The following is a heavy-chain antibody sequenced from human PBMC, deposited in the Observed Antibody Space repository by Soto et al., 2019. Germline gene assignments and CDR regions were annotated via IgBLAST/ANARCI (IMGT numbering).Heavy chain of an antibody. J-gene: IGHJ6*02. V-gene: IGHV3-30-3*01. CDR2: ISYDGSNK. D-gene: IGHD3-3*01. CDR1: GFTFSSYA. CDR3: SRTPIGVAAGALYYYYCGMDV. Sequence: QVQLVESGGGVVQPGRSLRLSCAASGFTFSSYAMHWVRQAPGKGLEWVAVISYDGSNKYYADSVKGRFTISRDNYKNKLYPEMNNRRAGAKAGYYCSRTPIGVAAGALYYYYCGMDVSGQGTKVTVSS.